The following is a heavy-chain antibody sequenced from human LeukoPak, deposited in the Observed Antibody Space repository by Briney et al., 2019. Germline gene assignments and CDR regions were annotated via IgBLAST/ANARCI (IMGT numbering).Heavy chain of an antibody. Sequence: ASVKVSCKASGGTFSSYAISWVRQAPGQGLEWMGGIIPIFGTANYARKFQGRVTITADESTSTAYMELSSLRSEDTAVYYCAQKGGCSGGSCYSPGWFDPWGQGTLVTVSS. CDR1: GGTFSSYA. D-gene: IGHD2-15*01. V-gene: IGHV1-69*13. CDR3: AQKGGCSGGSCYSPGWFDP. J-gene: IGHJ5*02. CDR2: IIPIFGTA.